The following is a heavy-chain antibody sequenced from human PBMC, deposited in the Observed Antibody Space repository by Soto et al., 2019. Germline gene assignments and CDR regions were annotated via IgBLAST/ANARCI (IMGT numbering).Heavy chain of an antibody. CDR2: INPNSGGT. CDR1: GYTFTGYY. CDR3: ARVKIPNLWVNTVGFDY. Sequence: GASVKVSCKASGYTFTGYYMHWVRQAPGQGLEWMGWINPNSGGTNYAQKFQGRVTMTRDTSISTAYMELSRLRSDDTAVYYCARVKIPNLWVNTVGFDYWGQGTLVIVSS. D-gene: IGHD2-8*02. J-gene: IGHJ4*02. V-gene: IGHV1-2*02.